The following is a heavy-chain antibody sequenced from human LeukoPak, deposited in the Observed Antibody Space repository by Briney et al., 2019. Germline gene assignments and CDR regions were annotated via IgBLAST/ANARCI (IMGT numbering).Heavy chain of an antibody. J-gene: IGHJ4*02. CDR3: ARDPTSYCSGGSCYSFYDN. V-gene: IGHV3-66*01. CDR1: GFTVSSNY. D-gene: IGHD2-15*01. Sequence: GGSLRLSCPASGFTVSSNYMGWVRQAQEEVLEWVSVIYSGGSTYYADSVKGRFTISRDNSKTTLYLQMNSPRAEDTAVYYCARDPTSYCSGGSCYSFYDNWGQGTLVTVSS. CDR2: IYSGGST.